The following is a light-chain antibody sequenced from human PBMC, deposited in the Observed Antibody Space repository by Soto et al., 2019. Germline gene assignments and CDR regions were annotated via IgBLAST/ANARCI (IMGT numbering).Light chain of an antibody. J-gene: IGKJ2*01. CDR2: GAS. CDR1: QSVSSSY. V-gene: IGKV3-20*01. Sequence: EIVLTQSPGTLSLSPGERATLSCRASQSVSSSYLAWYQQKPGQAPRLLIYGASSRATGIPDRFSGSGSGPDFTLTLSSLEPEDFAVYYCHQYGSLYTFGQGTKLEIK. CDR3: HQYGSLYT.